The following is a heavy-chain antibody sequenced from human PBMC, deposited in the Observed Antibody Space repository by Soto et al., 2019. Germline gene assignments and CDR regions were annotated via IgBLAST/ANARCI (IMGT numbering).Heavy chain of an antibody. D-gene: IGHD5-12*01. V-gene: IGHV1-3*05. Sequence: QVQLVQSGAEEKKPGASVKVSCKASGYTFTSYAMHWVRQAPGQRLEWMGWINAGNGNTKYSQKFQGRVTITRDTSASTAYMELSSLRSEDTAVYYCARDVDDSGYPRIHYGMDVWGQGTTVTVSS. CDR2: INAGNGNT. J-gene: IGHJ6*02. CDR3: ARDVDDSGYPRIHYGMDV. CDR1: GYTFTSYA.